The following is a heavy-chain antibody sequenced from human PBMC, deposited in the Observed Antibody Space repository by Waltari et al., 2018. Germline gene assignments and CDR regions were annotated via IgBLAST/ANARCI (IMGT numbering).Heavy chain of an antibody. CDR2: TDHNGNT. Sequence: QVQLQESGPGLVKPSETLSLTCAVSAYSISRGYYWGWIRQTPGKGLEWIGSTDHNGNTDYNPSLKSRVTISVDTSKNQCSLRLSSVTAADTAVYYCARQSSYGSGSGLDVWGQGTTVTVSS. CDR1: AYSISRGYY. CDR3: ARQSSYGSGSGLDV. V-gene: IGHV4-38-2*01. D-gene: IGHD3-10*01. J-gene: IGHJ6*02.